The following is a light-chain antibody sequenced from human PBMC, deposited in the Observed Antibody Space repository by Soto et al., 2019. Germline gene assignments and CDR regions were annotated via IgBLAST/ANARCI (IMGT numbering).Light chain of an antibody. J-gene: IGKJ1*01. Sequence: EIVMTQSPATLSVSPGERATLSCRASQSVSSNLAWYQQKPGQAPRLLIYGASTWATGIPARFSGSGSGTEFTLTISSLQSEDFAVYYSQQYNNWPPTWTFGQGTKVEIK. CDR3: QQYNNWPPTWT. V-gene: IGKV3-15*01. CDR1: QSVSSN. CDR2: GAS.